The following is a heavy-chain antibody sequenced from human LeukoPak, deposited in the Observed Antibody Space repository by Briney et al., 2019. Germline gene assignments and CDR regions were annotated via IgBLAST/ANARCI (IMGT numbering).Heavy chain of an antibody. CDR3: ARGRIQLWLRTWFDP. V-gene: IGHV4-34*01. D-gene: IGHD5-18*01. CDR1: GGSFSGYY. J-gene: IGHJ5*02. Sequence: SETLSLTCAVYGGSFSGYYWSWIRQPPGKGLEWIGEINHSGSTNYNPSLKSRVTISVDTSKNQFSLKLSSVTAADTAVYYCARGRIQLWLRTWFDPWGQGTPVTVSS. CDR2: INHSGST.